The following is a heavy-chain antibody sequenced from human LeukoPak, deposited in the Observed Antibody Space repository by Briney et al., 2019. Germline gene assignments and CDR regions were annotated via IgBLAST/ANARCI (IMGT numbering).Heavy chain of an antibody. V-gene: IGHV1-46*01. Sequence: ASVKVSCKASGYIFTGYYMHWVRQAPGQGLEWMGIINPSGGSTSYAQKFQGRVTMTRDTSTSTVYMELSSLRSEDTAVYYCARGRWGERSYTTIDYWGQGTLVTVSS. J-gene: IGHJ4*02. CDR3: ARGRWGERSYTTIDY. CDR1: GYIFTGYY. CDR2: INPSGGST. D-gene: IGHD1-26*01.